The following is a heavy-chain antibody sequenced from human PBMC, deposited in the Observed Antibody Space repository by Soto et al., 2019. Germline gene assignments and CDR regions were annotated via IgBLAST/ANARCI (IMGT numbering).Heavy chain of an antibody. Sequence: QITLKESGPTLVKPTQTLTLTCTFSGFSLTTNGVGVGWIRQPPGKALEWLALIYWDDDKRYSPSLKSRLTITKDTSKNQVVLSMPNTDPVDTATYYCAHSPPATVTTSDEYFQHWGRGTLVTVSA. V-gene: IGHV2-5*02. CDR1: GFSLTTNGVG. J-gene: IGHJ1*01. D-gene: IGHD4-17*01. CDR3: AHSPPATVTTSDEYFQH. CDR2: IYWDDDK.